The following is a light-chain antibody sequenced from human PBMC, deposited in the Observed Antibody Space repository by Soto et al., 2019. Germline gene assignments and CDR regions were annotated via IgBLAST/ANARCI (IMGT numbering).Light chain of an antibody. Sequence: QSVLTQPPSASGSPGQSVTISCTGTKNDIGVYDFVSWYQHHPGKAPRLIIYEVVQRPSGVPDRFPGSKSGNTASLTVSGLQAVDEADYFCKSYAGSNTYVFGSGTKVTVL. CDR2: EVV. CDR1: KNDIGVYDF. J-gene: IGLJ1*01. CDR3: KSYAGSNTYV. V-gene: IGLV2-8*01.